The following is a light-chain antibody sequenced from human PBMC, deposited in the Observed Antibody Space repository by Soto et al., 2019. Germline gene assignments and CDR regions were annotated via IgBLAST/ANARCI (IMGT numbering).Light chain of an antibody. CDR1: QNVANY. V-gene: IGKV3-11*01. CDR3: QQRSNWPPIT. Sequence: EIVLTQSPATLSLSPGERATLSCRASQNVANYLDWYQQKPGQAPRLLIYGASNRAAGIPARFSGSGSGTDFTLTINSLEPEDFAVYYCQQRSNWPPITFGQGTRLEIK. CDR2: GAS. J-gene: IGKJ5*01.